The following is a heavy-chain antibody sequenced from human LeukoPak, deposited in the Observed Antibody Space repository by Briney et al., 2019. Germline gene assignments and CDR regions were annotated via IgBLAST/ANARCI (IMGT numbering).Heavy chain of an antibody. D-gene: IGHD5-12*01. CDR1: GGSISSGSYY. V-gene: IGHV4-61*02. J-gene: IGHJ2*01. CDR3: ARDRVATFYWYFDL. Sequence: KASETLSLTCTVSGGSISSGSYYWSWIRQPAGKGLEWIGRIYASGSTNYNPSLQSRVTISVDTSKNQFSLKLSSVTAADTAVYYCARDRVATFYWYFDLWGRGTLVTVSS. CDR2: IYASGST.